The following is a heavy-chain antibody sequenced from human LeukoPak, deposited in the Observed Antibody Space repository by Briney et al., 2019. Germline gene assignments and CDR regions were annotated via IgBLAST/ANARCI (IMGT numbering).Heavy chain of an antibody. CDR2: IYTSGST. V-gene: IGHV4-4*07. Sequence: SETLSLTCTVSGGSISSYYWSWIRQPAGKGLEWIGRIYTSGSTNYNPSLKSRVTMSVDTSKNQFSLKLSSVTAADTAVYYCARDEGYYDTLTGEAPNWFDPWGQGTLVTVSS. J-gene: IGHJ5*02. CDR3: ARDEGYYDTLTGEAPNWFDP. D-gene: IGHD3-9*01. CDR1: GGSISSYY.